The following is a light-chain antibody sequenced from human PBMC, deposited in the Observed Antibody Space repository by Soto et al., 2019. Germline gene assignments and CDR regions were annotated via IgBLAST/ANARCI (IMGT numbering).Light chain of an antibody. CDR2: EVS. J-gene: IGLJ2*01. CDR1: SSDVGGYNY. CDR3: SSYTSSSRVV. Sequence: HSALTQPASVSGSPGQSITISCTGTSSDVGGYNYVSWYQQHPGKAPKLMIYEVSNRPSGVSNRFSGSKSGNTASLTISGLQAEDEADYYCSSYTSSSRVVFGGGTKLTVL. V-gene: IGLV2-14*01.